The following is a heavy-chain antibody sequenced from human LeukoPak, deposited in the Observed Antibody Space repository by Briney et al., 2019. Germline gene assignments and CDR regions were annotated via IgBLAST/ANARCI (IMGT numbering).Heavy chain of an antibody. Sequence: GGSLRLSCGASGFTFSNYAMSWVRQAPGKGLESVSDIRSTGGTTAYADSVKGRFTISSDNAKNSLYLQKNTLRDEDTAVYFCARDSGYAFDTWGQGTLVTVSS. CDR3: ARDSGYAFDT. V-gene: IGHV3-23*01. J-gene: IGHJ4*02. D-gene: IGHD2-15*01. CDR1: GFTFSNYA. CDR2: IRSTGGTT.